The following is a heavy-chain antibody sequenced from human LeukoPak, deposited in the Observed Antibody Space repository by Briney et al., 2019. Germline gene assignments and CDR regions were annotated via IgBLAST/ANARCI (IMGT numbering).Heavy chain of an antibody. CDR2: IYSGGST. CDR3: ARDTYYYGSGKDY. Sequence: GGSLRLSCAASGFTVSSNYMSWVRQAPGKGLEWVSVIYSGGSTYYADSVKGRFTISRDNSKNTLYLQMNSLRAEGTAVYYCARDTYYYGSGKDYWGQGTLVTVSS. J-gene: IGHJ4*02. D-gene: IGHD3-10*01. V-gene: IGHV3-53*01. CDR1: GFTVSSNY.